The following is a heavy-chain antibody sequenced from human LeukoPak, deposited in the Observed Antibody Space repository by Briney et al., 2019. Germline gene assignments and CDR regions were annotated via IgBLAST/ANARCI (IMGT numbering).Heavy chain of an antibody. CDR1: GGTFSSYA. CDR2: IIPIFGTA. V-gene: IGHV1-69*01. D-gene: IGHD3-22*01. CDR3: AKRGHYYDSSGYFDE. Sequence: SVKVSCKASGGTFSSYAISWVRQAPGQGLEWLGGIIPIFGTANYAQKFQGRVTITADESTSTAYMELSSLRSEDTAVYYCAKRGHYYDSSGYFDEWGQGTLVTVSS. J-gene: IGHJ4*02.